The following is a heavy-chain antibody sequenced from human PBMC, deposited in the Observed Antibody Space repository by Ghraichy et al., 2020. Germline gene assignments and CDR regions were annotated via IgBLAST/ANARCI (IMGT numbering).Heavy chain of an antibody. CDR3: AKDLVGATNYFQH. Sequence: GGSLRLSCAASGFTFSNYAMSWVRQAPGKGPEWVSAMSGSGESTYYTDSVKGRFTISRDNSKNTLYLQMNSLRAEDTAVYYCAKDLVGATNYFQHWGQGTLVTVSS. CDR1: GFTFSNYA. CDR2: MSGSGEST. J-gene: IGHJ1*01. V-gene: IGHV3-23*01. D-gene: IGHD1-26*01.